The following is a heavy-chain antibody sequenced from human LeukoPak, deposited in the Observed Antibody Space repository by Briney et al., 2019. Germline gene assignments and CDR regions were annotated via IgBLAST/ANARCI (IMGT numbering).Heavy chain of an antibody. V-gene: IGHV3-7*03. Sequence: GGSLRLSCAASGFPFTTYWMSWVRQAPGKGLEWVANIKEDGSEKYYVDSVKGRFTISRDTAKNSLYLQMNSLRAEDTAVYYCAKEERPYSGSYRRYFDTWGQGTLVTVSS. CDR3: AKEERPYSGSYRRYFDT. J-gene: IGHJ4*02. CDR2: IKEDGSEK. CDR1: GFPFTTYW. D-gene: IGHD1-26*01.